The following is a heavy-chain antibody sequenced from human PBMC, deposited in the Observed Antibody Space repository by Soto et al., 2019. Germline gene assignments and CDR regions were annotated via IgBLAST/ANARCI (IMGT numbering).Heavy chain of an antibody. J-gene: IGHJ4*02. Sequence: QVQLQESGPGLVKPSQTLSLTRTVSGGSISSGGYYWSWIRQHPGKGLEWIGYIYYSGSTYYNPSLKSRVTISVDTSKNQFSLKLSSVTAADTAVYYCARGYDSSGYYYVPYVAHYFDYWGQGTLVTVSS. CDR3: ARGYDSSGYYYVPYVAHYFDY. D-gene: IGHD3-22*01. CDR1: GGSISSGGYY. V-gene: IGHV4-31*03. CDR2: IYYSGST.